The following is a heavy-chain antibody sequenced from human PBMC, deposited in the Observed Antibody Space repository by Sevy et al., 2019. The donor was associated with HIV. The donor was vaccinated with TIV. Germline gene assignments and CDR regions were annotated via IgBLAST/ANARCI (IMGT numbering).Heavy chain of an antibody. V-gene: IGHV1-2*02. CDR3: ARAAVIYAPPWWFDP. J-gene: IGHJ5*02. D-gene: IGHD2-8*01. CDR2: INPNNGDT. Sequence: ASVKVSCRDSGYTFTNYWIHWMRQAPGQGPEWMGWINPNNGDTLYAQIFQGRVTMTRVISIRAAYMELSWLSSDDTAVYYCARAAVIYAPPWWFDPCGQGTLVTVSS. CDR1: GYTFTNYW.